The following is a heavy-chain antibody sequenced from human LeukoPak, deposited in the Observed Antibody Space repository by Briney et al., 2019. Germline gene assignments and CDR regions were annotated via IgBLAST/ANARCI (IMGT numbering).Heavy chain of an antibody. J-gene: IGHJ4*02. CDR3: ARRYCSSTSCYTGFDY. Sequence: SVEVSCKASGGTFSSYTISWVRQAPGQGLEWMGRIIPILGIANYAQKFQGRVTITADKSTSTAYMELSSLRSEDTAVYYCARRYCSSTSCYTGFDYWGQGTLVTVSS. CDR2: IIPILGIA. V-gene: IGHV1-69*02. D-gene: IGHD2-2*02. CDR1: GGTFSSYT.